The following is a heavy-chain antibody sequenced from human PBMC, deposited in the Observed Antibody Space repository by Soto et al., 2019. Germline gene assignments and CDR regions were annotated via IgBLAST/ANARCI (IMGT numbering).Heavy chain of an antibody. J-gene: IGHJ6*02. D-gene: IGHD2-15*01. CDR1: GYTFTSYG. CDR2: ISAYNGNT. V-gene: IGHV1-18*01. Sequence: ASVKVSCKASGYTFTSYGISWVRQAPGQGREGRGWISAYNGNTNYAQKFQGRVTMTTDTSTSAAYMELRSLRSDYTAVYYCARKNGGNYCYYNGLDSWRQEPRSTVS. CDR3: ARKNGGNYCYYNGLDS.